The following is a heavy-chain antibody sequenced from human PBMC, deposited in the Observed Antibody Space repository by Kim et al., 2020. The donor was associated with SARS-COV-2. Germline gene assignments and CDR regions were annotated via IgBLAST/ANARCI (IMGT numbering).Heavy chain of an antibody. CDR1: GGTFSSYA. V-gene: IGHV1-69*13. CDR2: IIPIFGTA. Sequence: SVKVSCKASGGTFSSYAISWVRQAPGQGLEWMGGIIPIFGTANYAQKFQGRVTITADESTSTAYMELSSLRSEDTAVYYCARVTTVTKEDYYYGMDVWGQGTTVTVSS. D-gene: IGHD4-17*01. J-gene: IGHJ6*02. CDR3: ARVTTVTKEDYYYGMDV.